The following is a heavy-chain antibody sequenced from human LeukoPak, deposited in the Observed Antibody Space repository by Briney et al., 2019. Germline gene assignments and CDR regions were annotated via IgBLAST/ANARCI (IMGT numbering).Heavy chain of an antibody. Sequence: GRSLRLSCAASGFTFSSYAMHWVRQAPGKGLEWVAVISYDGSNKYYADSVKGRFTISRDNSKNTLYLQMNSLRAEDTAVYYCARDASYYGSGSYYNGDYWGQGTLVTVSS. D-gene: IGHD3-10*01. CDR1: GFTFSSYA. J-gene: IGHJ4*02. CDR2: ISYDGSNK. CDR3: ARDASYYGSGSYYNGDY. V-gene: IGHV3-30*04.